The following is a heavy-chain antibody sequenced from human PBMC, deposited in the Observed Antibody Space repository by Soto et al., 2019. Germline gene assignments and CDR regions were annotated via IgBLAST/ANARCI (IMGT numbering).Heavy chain of an antibody. J-gene: IGHJ6*02. V-gene: IGHV3-23*01. CDR3: AKSGSTISYYYYYGMDV. CDR1: GFTFSSYA. CDR2: ISVSGGST. D-gene: IGHD2-2*02. Sequence: PGGSLRLSCAASGFTFSSYAMSWVRQAPGKGLEWVSAISVSGGSTYYADSVKGRFTISRDNSKNTLYLQMNSLRAEDTAVYYSAKSGSTISYYYYYGMDVWGQGTTVTVSS.